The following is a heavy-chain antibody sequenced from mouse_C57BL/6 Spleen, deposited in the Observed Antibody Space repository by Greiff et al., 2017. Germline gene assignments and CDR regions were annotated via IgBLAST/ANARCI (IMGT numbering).Heavy chain of an antibody. CDR2: IYPGSGST. V-gene: IGHV1-55*01. J-gene: IGHJ1*03. D-gene: IGHD2-1*01. CDR1: GYTFTSYW. CDR3: ARMEDGTWYFDV. Sequence: QVQLQQPGAELVKPGASVKMSCKASGYTFTSYWITWVKQRPGQGLEWIGDIYPGSGSTNYNEKFKSKATLTVDTSSSTAYMLLSSLTSEDSAVYYCARMEDGTWYFDVWGTGATVTVSS.